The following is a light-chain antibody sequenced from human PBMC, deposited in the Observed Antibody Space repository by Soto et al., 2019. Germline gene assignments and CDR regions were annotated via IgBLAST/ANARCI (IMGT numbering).Light chain of an antibody. CDR1: QSVSSN. V-gene: IGKV3-15*01. CDR3: QQYNNWPPRT. CDR2: GAS. Sequence: EIVMTQSPATLSVSPGERATLSCRASQSVSSNLAWYQQKPGQAPRLIIYGASTRATGIPARFSGSGSGTEVTLTISSLQSEDFAVYYCQQYNNWPPRTFGQGTKVEIK. J-gene: IGKJ1*01.